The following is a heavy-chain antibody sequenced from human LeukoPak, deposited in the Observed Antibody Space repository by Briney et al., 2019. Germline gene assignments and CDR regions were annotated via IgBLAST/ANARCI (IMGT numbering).Heavy chain of an antibody. CDR2: INTGDIT. CDR1: GFTFDYSA. V-gene: IGHV3-23*01. D-gene: IGHD3-3*01. J-gene: IGHJ1*01. CDR3: VKGGFTYYDA. Sequence: RGSPCLSCAASGFTFDYSAMTWVCQAPEKGLEWVSTINTGDITFYANSVKGRFTISRDNSKNALFLQMNSLRAEDTAIYCCVKGGFTYYDAWGQGTLVNVSS.